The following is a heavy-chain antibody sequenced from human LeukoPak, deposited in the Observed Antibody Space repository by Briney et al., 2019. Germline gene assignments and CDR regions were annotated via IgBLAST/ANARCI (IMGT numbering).Heavy chain of an antibody. CDR3: GRGRGGSGSYYFDY. CDR2: IGGSGSST. D-gene: IGHD3-10*01. J-gene: IGHJ4*02. Sequence: GGSLRLSCAASGFSLSTYAINWVSQAPGKGLEWDSGIGGSGSSTYYADSVKGRFTISRDNSKNTVYLQMSSLSAEDTAVYYCGRGRGGSGSYYFDYWGQGTLVIASS. CDR1: GFSLSTYA. V-gene: IGHV3-23*01.